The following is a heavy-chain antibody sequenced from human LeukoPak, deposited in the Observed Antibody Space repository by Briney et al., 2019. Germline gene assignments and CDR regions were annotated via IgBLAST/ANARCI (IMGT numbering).Heavy chain of an antibody. V-gene: IGHV3-53*01. D-gene: IGHD5-12*01. CDR3: ARGYSGYDPFDY. J-gene: IGHJ4*02. Sequence: PGGSLRLSCAVSGFSVSSNHMSWVRQAPGKGPEWVSVIHTDGTTYYADSVQGRFTVSRHNSRNTLYLQMDSLRADDTAVYYCARGYSGYDPFDYWGQGTLVTVSS. CDR2: IHTDGTT. CDR1: GFSVSSNH.